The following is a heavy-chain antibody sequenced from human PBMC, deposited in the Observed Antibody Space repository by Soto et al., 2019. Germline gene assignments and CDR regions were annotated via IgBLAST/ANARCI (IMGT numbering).Heavy chain of an antibody. CDR1: GGSISSGGYY. CDR3: ARGPRVGRDQGRFDP. CDR2: IYYSGST. V-gene: IGHV4-31*03. J-gene: IGHJ5*02. Sequence: PSETLSLTCTVSGGSISSGGYYWSWIRQHPGKGLEWIGYIYYSGSTYYNPSLKSRVTISVDTSKNQFSLKLSSVTAADTAVYYCARGPRVGRDQGRFDPWGQGTLVTVSS. D-gene: IGHD2-15*01.